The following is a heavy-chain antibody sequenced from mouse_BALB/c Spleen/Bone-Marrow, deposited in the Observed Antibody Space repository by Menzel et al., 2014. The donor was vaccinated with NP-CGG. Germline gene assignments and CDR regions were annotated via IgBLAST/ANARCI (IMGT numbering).Heavy chain of an antibody. CDR3: AKPEDGYAMDY. D-gene: IGHD2-3*01. CDR1: GFSLTSNG. V-gene: IGHV2-3*01. Sequence: VKVVESGPGLVAPSQSLSIPCTVSGFSLTSNGVSWIRQPPGKGLEWLGVIWGDGSTKYHSALISRLSFTKDNSKSRVFLKLNSLHTDDTATYYCAKPEDGYAMDYWGQGTSVTVSS. CDR2: IWGDGST. J-gene: IGHJ4*01.